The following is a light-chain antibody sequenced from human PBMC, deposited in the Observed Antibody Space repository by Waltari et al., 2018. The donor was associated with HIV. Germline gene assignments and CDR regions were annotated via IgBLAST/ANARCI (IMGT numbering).Light chain of an antibody. CDR3: QEYKTYSLYS. Sequence: DIQMTQSPSTLSSSVGDRVSITCRASQNISTWLAWYQQKPGKAPKLLIYKASTLESEVPSRFSGSGSGTEFTLTISSLQPDDFATYDCQEYKTYSLYSFGQGTKLEIK. J-gene: IGKJ2*03. CDR2: KAS. CDR1: QNISTW. V-gene: IGKV1-5*03.